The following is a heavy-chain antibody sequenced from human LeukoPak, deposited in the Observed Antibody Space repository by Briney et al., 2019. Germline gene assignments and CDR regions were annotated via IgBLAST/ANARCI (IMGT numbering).Heavy chain of an antibody. V-gene: IGHV3-7*01. J-gene: IGHJ4*02. CDR2: IKQDGSEK. Sequence: GGSLRLSCAASGFTFSSYWMSWVRQAPGKGLEWVANIKQDGSEKYYMDSVKGRFTISRDNAKNSLYLQMNSLRAEDTAVYYCARVGPRYYFDYWGQGTLVTVSS. CDR1: GFTFSSYW. CDR3: ARVGPRYYFDY.